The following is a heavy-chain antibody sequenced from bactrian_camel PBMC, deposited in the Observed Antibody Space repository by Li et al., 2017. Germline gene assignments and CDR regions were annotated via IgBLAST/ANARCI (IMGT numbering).Heavy chain of an antibody. Sequence: DVQLVESGGDLVQPGGALRLSCAASGFTFSARPMSWVRQAPGKGLEWVSTISSGGGSTYYADSVKGRFTISRDNAKNTVYLQMDSLKPEDTAMYYCVRAVRLATIMDVAWGAMDTWGKGTQVTVS. D-gene: IGHD3*01. CDR1: GFTFSARP. CDR2: ISSGGGST. J-gene: IGHJ7*01. V-gene: IGHV3S40*01.